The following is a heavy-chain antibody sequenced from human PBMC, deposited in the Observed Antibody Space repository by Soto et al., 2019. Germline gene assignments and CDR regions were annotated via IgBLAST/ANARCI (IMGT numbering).Heavy chain of an antibody. CDR2: VFDHGST. CDR1: GVSISGGNV. V-gene: IGHV4-4*02. D-gene: IGHD3-10*01. CDR3: ARVLSGNKEWFDS. J-gene: IGHJ5*01. Sequence: QVQLQESGPGLVKPWGTLSLTCAVSGVSISGGNVWSWVRQPPGKGLEWIGEVFDHGSTNYNPSLKWRVTMSVDKSQNDFSLNLTSVTAADTAVYYCARVLSGNKEWFDSWGQGILVTVSS.